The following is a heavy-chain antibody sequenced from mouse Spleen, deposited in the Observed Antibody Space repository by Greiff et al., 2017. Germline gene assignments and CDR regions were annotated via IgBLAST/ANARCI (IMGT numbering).Heavy chain of an antibody. CDR1: GYTFTSYW. CDR3: ARYDGYYEAWFAY. D-gene: IGHD2-3*01. V-gene: IGHV1-64*01. CDR2: IHPNSGST. Sequence: QVQLQQPGAELVKPGASVKLSCKASGYTFTSYWMHWVKQRPGQGLEWIGMIHPNSGSTNYNEKFKSKATLTVDKSSSTAYMQLSSLTSEDSAVYYCARYDGYYEAWFAYWDQGTLVTVSA. J-gene: IGHJ3*01.